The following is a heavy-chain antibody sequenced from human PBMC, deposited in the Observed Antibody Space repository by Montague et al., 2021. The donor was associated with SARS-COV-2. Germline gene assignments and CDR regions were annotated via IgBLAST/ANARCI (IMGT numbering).Heavy chain of an antibody. CDR2: IYDSDTT. V-gene: IGHV4-61*01. Sequence: SETLSLTCTVSGGSVISDTYFWSWIRQPPGKGLECIAYIYDSDTTNNNPSFWSRVSMSSDRSKNQFSLKLTSVTPADTAVYYCARAANILSGFYNHPFEYWGQGILVTVSS. J-gene: IGHJ4*02. CDR3: ARAANILSGFYNHPFEY. D-gene: IGHD3-9*01. CDR1: GGSVISDTYF.